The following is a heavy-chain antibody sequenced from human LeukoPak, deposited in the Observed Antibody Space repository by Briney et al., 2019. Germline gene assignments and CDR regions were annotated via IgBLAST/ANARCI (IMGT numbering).Heavy chain of an antibody. CDR3: VREGLACSGSTCYLAAFDN. CDR2: ISGSGNT. J-gene: IGHJ3*02. Sequence: GGSLRLSCAASGFTFGSYAMNWVRQAPGKGLEWVSTISGSGNTFYSDSVKGRFTISRDNAKNSLYLQMNSLRAEDTAVYYCVREGLACSGSTCYLAAFDNWGQGTMVTVSS. D-gene: IGHD2-2*01. CDR1: GFTFGSYA. V-gene: IGHV3-23*01.